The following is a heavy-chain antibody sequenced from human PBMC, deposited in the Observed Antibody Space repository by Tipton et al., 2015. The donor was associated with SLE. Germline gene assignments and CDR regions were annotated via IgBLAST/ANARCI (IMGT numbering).Heavy chain of an antibody. V-gene: IGHV4-31*03. Sequence: TLSLTCTVSGGSMNIGVLYWGWIRQHPGKGLGWIGYISYSGSTYYNPSLKSRITISVDTSQNQFSLKMTSVTAADTAVYYCARVPRIAAAEGRFYFDSWGQGIPVTVSS. CDR1: GGSMNIGVLY. D-gene: IGHD6-13*01. CDR2: ISYSGST. J-gene: IGHJ4*02. CDR3: ARVPRIAAAEGRFYFDS.